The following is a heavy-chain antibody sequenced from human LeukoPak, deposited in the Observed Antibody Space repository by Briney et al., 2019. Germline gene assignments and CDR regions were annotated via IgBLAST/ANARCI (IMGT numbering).Heavy chain of an antibody. CDR3: ARIWFGDLPSPPYDY. D-gene: IGHD3-10*01. Sequence: GGSLRLSCAASGFTFSSYAMSWVRQAPGKGLEWVSAISGSGGSTYYADSVKGRFTISRDNSKNTLYLQMNSLRAEDTAVYYCARIWFGDLPSPPYDYWGQGTLVTVSS. CDR1: GFTFSSYA. CDR2: ISGSGGST. J-gene: IGHJ4*02. V-gene: IGHV3-23*01.